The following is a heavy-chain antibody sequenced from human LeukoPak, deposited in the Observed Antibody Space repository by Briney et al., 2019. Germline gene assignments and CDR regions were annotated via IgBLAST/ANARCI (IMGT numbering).Heavy chain of an antibody. V-gene: IGHV3-7*01. Sequence: HPGGSLRLSCAASGFTFSSYWMSWVRQAPGKGLEWVANIKQDGSEQYYLDSLEGRFTISRDNAKNSLYLQMNSLRAEDTALYYCARRWTIAVPVSWFDPWGQGTLVTVSS. CDR1: GFTFSSYW. CDR2: IKQDGSEQ. J-gene: IGHJ5*02. CDR3: ARRWTIAVPVSWFDP. D-gene: IGHD6-19*01.